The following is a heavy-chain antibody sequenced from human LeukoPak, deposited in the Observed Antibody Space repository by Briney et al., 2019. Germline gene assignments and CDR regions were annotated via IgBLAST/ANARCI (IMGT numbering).Heavy chain of an antibody. CDR3: ARAISGSFGTLDV. J-gene: IGHJ6*02. CDR1: GGTFSSYA. Sequence: GASVKVSCKASGGTFSSYAISWVRQAPGQGLEWMGGIIPIFGTANYAQKLQGRVTITADESTSTAYMELSSPRSEDTAVYYCARAISGSFGTLDVWGQGTTVTVSS. D-gene: IGHD1-26*01. V-gene: IGHV1-69*13. CDR2: IIPIFGTA.